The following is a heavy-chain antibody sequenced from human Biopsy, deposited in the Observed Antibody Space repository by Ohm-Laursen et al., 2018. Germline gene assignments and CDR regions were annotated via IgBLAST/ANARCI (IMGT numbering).Heavy chain of an antibody. D-gene: IGHD1-26*01. Sequence: ASVKGSCKASGGTFTNYAISWVRQAPGQGLEWMGGIIPIFGTANYEQKFQDRVTITADESTSTAYMELSNLRSEDTAVYYCARDALGGGSYRFFYWGQGSLVTVSS. V-gene: IGHV1-69*13. CDR3: ARDALGGGSYRFFY. CDR1: GGTFTNYA. J-gene: IGHJ4*02. CDR2: IIPIFGTA.